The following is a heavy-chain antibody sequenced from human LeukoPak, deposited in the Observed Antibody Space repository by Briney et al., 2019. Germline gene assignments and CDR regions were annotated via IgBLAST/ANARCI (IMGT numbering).Heavy chain of an antibody. CDR3: ARGQVGDLRFGESGIPRQFDY. J-gene: IGHJ4*02. CDR1: GFTFSSYS. CDR2: ISSSSSYI. D-gene: IGHD3-10*01. V-gene: IGHV3-21*01. Sequence: GGSLRLSCAASGFTFSSYSMNWVRQAPGKGLEWVSSISSSSSYIYYADSVKGRFTISRDNAKNSLYLQMNSLRAEDTAVYYCARGQVGDLRFGESGIPRQFDYWGQGTLVTVSS.